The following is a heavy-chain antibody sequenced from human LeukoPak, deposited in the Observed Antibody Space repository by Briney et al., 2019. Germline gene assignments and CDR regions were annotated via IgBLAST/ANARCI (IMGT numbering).Heavy chain of an antibody. J-gene: IGHJ4*02. V-gene: IGHV1-18*04. Sequence: ASVKVSCKASGYTFTGYYMHWVRQAPGQGLEWMGWINVYNDNTDYAQNLQGRVTLTTDTSTSTAYMELRSLRSEDTGVYYCARGDIVATIPVDYWGQGTLVTVSS. CDR3: ARGDIVATIPVDY. D-gene: IGHD5-12*01. CDR2: INVYNDNT. CDR1: GYTFTGYY.